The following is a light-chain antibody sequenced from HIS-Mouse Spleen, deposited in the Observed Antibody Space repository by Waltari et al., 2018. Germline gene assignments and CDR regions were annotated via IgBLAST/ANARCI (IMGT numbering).Light chain of an antibody. CDR3: SSYAGSNNFVV. J-gene: IGLJ2*01. Sequence: QSALTQPPAASGSPGQSATISCTGTSSDVGGYNCVSWYQQHPGKAPKLMIYEVSKRPSGVPDRFSGSKSGNTASLTVSGLQAEDEADYYCSSYAGSNNFVVFGGGTKLTVL. CDR1: SSDVGGYNC. CDR2: EVS. V-gene: IGLV2-8*01.